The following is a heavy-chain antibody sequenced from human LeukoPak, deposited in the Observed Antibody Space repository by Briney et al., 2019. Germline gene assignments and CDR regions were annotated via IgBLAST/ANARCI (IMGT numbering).Heavy chain of an antibody. V-gene: IGHV4-4*07. J-gene: IGHJ6*02. D-gene: IGHD6-13*01. Sequence: SETLSLTCTVSGGSISSYYWSWIRQPAGKGLEWIGRIYTSGSTNYNPSLKSRVTMSVDTSKNQFSLKLSSVTAADTAVYYCARMDSGVIAAAVDDYYYYGMDVWGQGTTVTVSS. CDR2: IYTSGST. CDR1: GGSISSYY. CDR3: ARMDSGVIAAAVDDYYYYGMDV.